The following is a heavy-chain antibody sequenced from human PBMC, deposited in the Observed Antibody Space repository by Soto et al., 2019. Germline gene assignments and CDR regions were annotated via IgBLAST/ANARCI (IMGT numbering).Heavy chain of an antibody. J-gene: IGHJ4*02. CDR1: GYTFVSYG. V-gene: IGHV1-18*01. CDR2: INGNSVKK. CDR3: ARAGAYYYGWSGYMAYFDS. D-gene: IGHD3-10*01. Sequence: QVQLVQSGAEVKKPGASVKVSCKASGYTFVSYGINWVRQAPGQGLEWMGWINGNSVKKNYAQKLKGRVTMTTDTSTSTGYMELRGLGSDDTAVYYCARAGAYYYGWSGYMAYFDSWGQGTVVIVSS.